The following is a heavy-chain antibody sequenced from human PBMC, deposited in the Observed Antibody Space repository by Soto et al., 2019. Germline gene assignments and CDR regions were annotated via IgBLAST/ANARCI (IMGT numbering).Heavy chain of an antibody. V-gene: IGHV3-48*01. CDR3: ARDLSWGSNWYYYMDV. CDR2: ISSSSSVI. J-gene: IGHJ6*03. Sequence: EVQLVESGGGLVQPGGPLRLSCATSGFILSDCAMNWVRQAPGKGLEWVSYISSSSSVIDYADSVKGRFTVSRDNARNSLYLQMNSRRAEDTAVYYCARDLSWGSNWYYYMDVWGKGTMVTVSS. CDR1: GFILSDCA. D-gene: IGHD7-27*01.